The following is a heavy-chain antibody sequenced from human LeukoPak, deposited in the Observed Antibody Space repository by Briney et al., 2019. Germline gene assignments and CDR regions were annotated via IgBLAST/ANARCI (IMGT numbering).Heavy chain of an antibody. V-gene: IGHV1-69*08. CDR2: INPIHSTS. CDR3: ATGYLVTAGLMDV. D-gene: IGHD6-13*01. CDR1: GFTFTGYY. Sequence: SVKVSCKASGFTFTGYYIHWVRQAPGQGLEWMGWINPIHSTSGYAQKFHGRVTNTADKSTATAYMKLSNLRSEDTAVYYCATGYLVTAGLMDVWGQGTTVTVSS. J-gene: IGHJ6*02.